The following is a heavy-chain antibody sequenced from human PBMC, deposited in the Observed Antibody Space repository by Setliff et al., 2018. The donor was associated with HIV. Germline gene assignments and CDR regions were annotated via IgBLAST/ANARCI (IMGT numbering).Heavy chain of an antibody. V-gene: IGHV4-39*07. Sequence: SETLSLTCTVSGGSISSSSYYWNWIRQPPGKGLEWIGEINHSGSTNYNPSLKSRVTISVDTSKNQFSLKLSSVTAADTAVYYCERVGDYGSGGWFDPWGQGTLVTVSS. J-gene: IGHJ5*02. CDR3: ERVGDYGSGGWFDP. CDR1: GGSISSSSYY. D-gene: IGHD3-10*01. CDR2: INHSGST.